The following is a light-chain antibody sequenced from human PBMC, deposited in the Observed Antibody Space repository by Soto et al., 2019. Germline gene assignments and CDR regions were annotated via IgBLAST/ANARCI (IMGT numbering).Light chain of an antibody. CDR2: EVS. CDR1: SSDIGAHNF. J-gene: IGLJ1*01. Sequence: QSVLTQPASVSGSPGQAITISCTGTSSDIGAHNFVSWYQQHPGKAPKLIIYEVSNRPSGVSDRFSGSKSGNTASLTISGLQSEDEADYYCNSYTTGNTHVFGSGTKVTVL. CDR3: NSYTTGNTHV. V-gene: IGLV2-14*03.